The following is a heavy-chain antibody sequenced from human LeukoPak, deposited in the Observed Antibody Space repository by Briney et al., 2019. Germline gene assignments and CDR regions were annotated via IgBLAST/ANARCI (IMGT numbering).Heavy chain of an antibody. J-gene: IGHJ3*02. Sequence: NASETLSLTCTVSGGSISSSSYYWGWIRQPPGKGLEWIGSIYYSGSTYYNPSLKSRVTISVDTSKNQFSLKLSSVTAADTAVYYCARERQWLVPALDDAFDIWGQGTMVTVSS. V-gene: IGHV4-39*07. CDR3: ARERQWLVPALDDAFDI. CDR1: GGSISSSSYY. CDR2: IYYSGST. D-gene: IGHD6-19*01.